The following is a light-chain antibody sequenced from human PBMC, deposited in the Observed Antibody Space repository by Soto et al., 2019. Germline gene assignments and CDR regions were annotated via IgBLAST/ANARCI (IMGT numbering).Light chain of an antibody. Sequence: LTHPASVSWTPGQPITISYTGTSSAVGAYHYVSRYQHHPGRAPKLVIFDGNRRPSGVPHRFSGSKSDSTASLTISGLQAEDEADYYCCSYVGSYSHVFGTGTNVTVL. V-gene: IGLV2-11*01. J-gene: IGLJ1*01. CDR3: CSYVGSYSHV. CDR2: DGN. CDR1: SSAVGAYHY.